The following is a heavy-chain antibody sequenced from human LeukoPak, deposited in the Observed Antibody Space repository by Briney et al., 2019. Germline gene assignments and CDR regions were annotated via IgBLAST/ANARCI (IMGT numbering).Heavy chain of an antibody. CDR2: IYYSGST. D-gene: IGHD2-2*01. V-gene: IGHV4-31*03. CDR3: ARDRVVPADRRLYYYYGMDV. CDR1: GGSISSGGYY. Sequence: PSETLSLTCTVSGGSISSGGYYWSWIRQHPGKGLEWIGYIYYSGSTYYNPSLKSRVTISVDTSKNQFSLKLSSVTAADTAVYYCARDRVVPADRRLYYYYGMDVWGQGTTVTVSS. J-gene: IGHJ6*02.